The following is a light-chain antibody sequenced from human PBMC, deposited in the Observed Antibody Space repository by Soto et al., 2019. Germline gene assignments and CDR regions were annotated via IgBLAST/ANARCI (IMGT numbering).Light chain of an antibody. J-gene: IGLJ1*01. CDR3: CSFAGSYTSYV. CDR2: DVT. Sequence: ALTQPRSVSGSPGQSVTISCTGTSDYVSWYQQHPGKAPKLMVYDVTRRPSGVPNRFSGSKSGNTASLTISGLQADDEADYYCCSFAGSYTSYVFGTGTKVTVL. V-gene: IGLV2-11*01. CDR1: SDY.